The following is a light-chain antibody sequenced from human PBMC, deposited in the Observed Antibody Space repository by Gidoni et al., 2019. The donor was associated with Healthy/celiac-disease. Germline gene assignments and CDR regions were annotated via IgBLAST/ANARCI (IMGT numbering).Light chain of an antibody. V-gene: IGKV3-11*01. J-gene: IGKJ5*01. CDR1: QSVSSY. CDR3: QQRSNWPPA. CDR2: DAS. Sequence: EMVLTQSPATLALSPGERATLSCRASQSVSSYLAWYQQKPGQAPRLLIYDASNRAPGIPARFSGSGSGTDFTLTISSLEPEYFAFYYCQQRSNWPPAFGQGTRLEIK.